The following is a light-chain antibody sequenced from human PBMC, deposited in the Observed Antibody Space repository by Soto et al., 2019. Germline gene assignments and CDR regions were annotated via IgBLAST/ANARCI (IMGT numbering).Light chain of an antibody. CDR1: QGINSN. V-gene: IGKV1-9*01. CDR2: AAS. Sequence: DIQLTQSPSFLSASVGDRVTITCRASQGINSNLAWYQQKPGKAPNLLIYAASTLQSGVPSRFSGSGSGTEFTLTISSLQPEDFATYYCQQRNSYPLTFGGGTKVEIK. J-gene: IGKJ4*01. CDR3: QQRNSYPLT.